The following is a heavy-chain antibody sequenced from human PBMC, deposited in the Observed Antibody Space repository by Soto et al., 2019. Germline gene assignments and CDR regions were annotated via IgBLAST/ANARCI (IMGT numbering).Heavy chain of an antibody. CDR1: GFTFSSYG. J-gene: IGHJ4*02. Sequence: GSLILSCVACGFTFSSYGMHWVRQAPGKGLEWVAIISYDGSNTYYADSVKGRFTISRDNSKNTLYLQMNSLRAEDTSVYYCAKEGGLSGSYYISSSYYFDYWGQGT. CDR2: ISYDGSNT. CDR3: AKEGGLSGSYYISSSYYFDY. V-gene: IGHV3-30*18. D-gene: IGHD1-26*01.